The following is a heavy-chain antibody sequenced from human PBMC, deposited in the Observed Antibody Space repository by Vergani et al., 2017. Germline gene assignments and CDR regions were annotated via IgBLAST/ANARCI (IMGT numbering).Heavy chain of an antibody. CDR3: ARDGGNSGSYTNLDY. V-gene: IGHV5-51*01. D-gene: IGHD1-26*01. Sequence: EVQLVQSGVEVKKPGESLKISCKGSGYSFTNYWIGWVRQMPGKGLEWMGIIYPGDSDTRYSPSFQGQVTISADKSISTAYLQWSSLEASDTAMYYCARDGGNSGSYTNLDYWGQGTLVTVSS. J-gene: IGHJ4*02. CDR1: GYSFTNYW. CDR2: IYPGDSDT.